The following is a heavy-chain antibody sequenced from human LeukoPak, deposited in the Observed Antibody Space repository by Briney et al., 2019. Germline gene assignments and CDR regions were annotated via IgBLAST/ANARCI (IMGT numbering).Heavy chain of an antibody. D-gene: IGHD2-21*02. CDR3: TTDVNRFMVTASS. CDR2: IRSKTDGGAS. J-gene: IGHJ5*02. V-gene: IGHV3-15*01. Sequence: NPGGSLRLSCAASGFTFSKVWMTWVRQAPGKGLEWVGRIRSKTDGGASEYAAPVKGRFSISRDDSNNTLYLEMISLKAEDTAIYYCTTDVNRFMVTASSWGQGTLVTVSS. CDR1: GFTFSKVW.